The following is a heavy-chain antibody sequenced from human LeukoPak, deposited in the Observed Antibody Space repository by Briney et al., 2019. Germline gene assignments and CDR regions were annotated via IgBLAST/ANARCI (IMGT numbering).Heavy chain of an antibody. V-gene: IGHV3-53*01. CDR2: IYSGGST. CDR3: ARDLTGYSSSWSGSY. J-gene: IGHJ4*02. CDR1: GFTVSSNY. Sequence: GGSLRLSCAASGFTVSSNYMSWVRQAPGKGLEWVSVIYSGGSTYYADSVKGQFTISRDNSKNTLYLQMNSLRAEDTAVYYCARDLTGYSSSWSGSYWGQGTLVTVSS. D-gene: IGHD6-13*01.